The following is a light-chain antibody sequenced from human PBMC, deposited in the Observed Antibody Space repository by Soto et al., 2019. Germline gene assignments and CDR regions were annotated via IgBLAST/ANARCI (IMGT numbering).Light chain of an antibody. CDR3: HQYNSWPPDGT. CDR1: QNVNNN. V-gene: IGKV3-15*01. J-gene: IGKJ1*01. Sequence: EIVLTQSPVTLSLSPGERATLFCRASQNVNNNLAWYQQKPGQAPRLLIHGAYTRATSIPARFSGSGSGTEFTLTISGLHSEYFARYYFHQYNSWPPDGTFGQGTKVEIK. CDR2: GAY.